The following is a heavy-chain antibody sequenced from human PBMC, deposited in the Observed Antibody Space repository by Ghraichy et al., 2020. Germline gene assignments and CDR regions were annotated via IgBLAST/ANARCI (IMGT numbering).Heavy chain of an antibody. V-gene: IGHV3-15*07. CDR1: GFTFSNAW. J-gene: IGHJ6*03. CDR2: IKSKTDGGTT. CDR3: TTRLSNYGVYYYYMDV. Sequence: GESLNISCAASGFTFSNAWMNWVRQAPGKGLEWVGRIKSKTDGGTTDYAAPVKGRFTISRDDSKNTLYLQMNSLKTEDTAVYYCTTRLSNYGVYYYYMDVWGKGTTVTVSS. D-gene: IGHD4/OR15-4a*01.